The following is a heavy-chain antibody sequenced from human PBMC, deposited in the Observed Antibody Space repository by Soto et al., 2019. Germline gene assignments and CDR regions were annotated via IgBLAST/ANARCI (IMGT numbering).Heavy chain of an antibody. V-gene: IGHV3-21*01. CDR2: ISSSSSYI. Sequence: PGGSLRLSCAASGFTFSSYSMNWVRQAPGKGLEWVASISSSSSYIYYADSVKGRFTISRDNAKNSLYLQMNSLRDEDTAVYYCARGFTIFGAVIIRSSHFDYWGQGTLVTVSS. D-gene: IGHD3-3*01. CDR3: ARGFTIFGAVIIRSSHFDY. J-gene: IGHJ4*02. CDR1: GFTFSSYS.